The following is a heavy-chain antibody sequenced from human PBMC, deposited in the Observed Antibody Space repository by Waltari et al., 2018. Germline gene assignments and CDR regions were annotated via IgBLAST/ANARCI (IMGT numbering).Heavy chain of an antibody. CDR1: GYTFISNG. CDR3: AHSDYRSSWYTMDV. CDR2: VSGYDGNT. D-gene: IGHD6-13*01. Sequence: VKLVQSGGEVKKPGASVKVSCKASGYTFISNGISWVRQAPGQGLEWVGWVSGYDGNTKYARKLQGRVSLTADTATNTAYMELTSLTADDTAVYYCAHSDYRSSWYTMDVWGQGTTVSVSS. J-gene: IGHJ6*02. V-gene: IGHV1-18*01.